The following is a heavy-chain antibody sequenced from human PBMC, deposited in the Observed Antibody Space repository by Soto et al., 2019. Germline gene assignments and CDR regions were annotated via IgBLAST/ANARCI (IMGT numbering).Heavy chain of an antibody. D-gene: IGHD2-21*02. J-gene: IGHJ6*02. CDR2: ISSSSSYI. Sequence: EVQLVESGGGLVKPGGSLRLSCAASGFTFSSYTMNWVRQAPGKGLEWVSSISSSSSYIYYADSVKGRFTISRDNAKNSMYLQMNSLRAEDTAVYYCARDADGVTHYYYYGLDVWGQGTTVTVSS. CDR1: GFTFSSYT. V-gene: IGHV3-21*01. CDR3: ARDADGVTHYYYYGLDV.